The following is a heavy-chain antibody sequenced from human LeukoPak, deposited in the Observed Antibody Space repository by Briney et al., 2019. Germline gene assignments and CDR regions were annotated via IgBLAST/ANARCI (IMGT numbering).Heavy chain of an antibody. V-gene: IGHV4-39*07. Sequence: SETLSLTCTVSGGSISSSYSYWGWIRQPPGKGLEWIGNIYYSGSTYYSPSLTSRVTVSVDTSENQFSLKLSSVTAADTAVYYCARAHSIASYYCGVDVWGQGTTVTVSS. CDR2: IYYSGST. CDR1: GGSISSSYSY. D-gene: IGHD2/OR15-2a*01. J-gene: IGHJ6*02. CDR3: ARAHSIASYYCGVDV.